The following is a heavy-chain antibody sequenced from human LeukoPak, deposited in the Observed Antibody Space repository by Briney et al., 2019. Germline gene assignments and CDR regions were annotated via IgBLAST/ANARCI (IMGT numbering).Heavy chain of an antibody. J-gene: IGHJ4*02. CDR1: GFTFSSYS. D-gene: IGHD3-3*01. V-gene: IGHV3-21*01. CDR3: AREPRGDFWSGYPDY. CDR2: ISSSSSYI. Sequence: GGSLRLSCAASGFTFSSYSMNWVRQAPGKGLEWVSSISSSSSYIYYADSVKGRFTISRDNAKNSLYLQMNSLRAEDTAVYYCAREPRGDFWSGYPDYWGQGTLVTVSS.